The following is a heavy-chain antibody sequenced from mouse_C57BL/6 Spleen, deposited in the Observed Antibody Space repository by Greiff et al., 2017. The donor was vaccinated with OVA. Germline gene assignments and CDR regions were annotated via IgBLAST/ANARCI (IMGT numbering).Heavy chain of an antibody. CDR3: ERWKGIYYDYDEAMDY. Sequence: VQLQQSGPELVKPGASVKISCKASGYTFTDYYMNWVKQSHGKSLEWIGDINPNNGGTSYNQKFKGKATLTVDKSSSTAYVELRSLTSEDSAVYYCERWKGIYYDYDEAMDYWGQGTSVTVSS. CDR2: INPNNGGT. D-gene: IGHD2-4*01. CDR1: GYTFTDYY. V-gene: IGHV1-26*01. J-gene: IGHJ4*01.